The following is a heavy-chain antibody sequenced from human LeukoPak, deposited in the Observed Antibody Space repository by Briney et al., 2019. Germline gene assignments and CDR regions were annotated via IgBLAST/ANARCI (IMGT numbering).Heavy chain of an antibody. CDR3: ARAYSSSSLVYFQH. D-gene: IGHD6-6*01. CDR1: GYTFTSYD. V-gene: IGHV1-8*01. Sequence: GASVKVSRKASGYTFTSYDINWVRQATGQGLEWMGWMNPNSGNTGSAQKFQGRVTMTRNTSISTAYMELSSLRSEDTAVYYCARAYSSSSLVYFQHWGQGTLVPVSS. J-gene: IGHJ1*01. CDR2: MNPNSGNT.